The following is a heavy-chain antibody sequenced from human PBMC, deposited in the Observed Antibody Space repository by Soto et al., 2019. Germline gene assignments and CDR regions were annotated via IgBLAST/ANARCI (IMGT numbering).Heavy chain of an antibody. CDR1: GFTFSSYG. Sequence: PGGSLRLSCAASGFTFSSYGMYWVRQAPGKGLEGVAVISYDGSSKYYADSVKGRLTISRDNSENTLYLQMNSLRAEDTAVYYCAKGSIVGATKDWFDPWGQGTLVTVSS. CDR3: AKGSIVGATKDWFDP. J-gene: IGHJ5*02. CDR2: ISYDGSSK. D-gene: IGHD1-26*01. V-gene: IGHV3-30*18.